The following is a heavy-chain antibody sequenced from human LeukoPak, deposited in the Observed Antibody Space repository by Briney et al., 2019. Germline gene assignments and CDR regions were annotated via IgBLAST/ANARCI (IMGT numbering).Heavy chain of an antibody. D-gene: IGHD1-26*01. Sequence: ASVTVSFTASGYTFTSYDINWVRQATGQGLEWMGWMNPNSGNTGYAQKFQGRVTMTRNTSISTAYMELSSLRSEDTAVYYCARGIVGVVGFTPYWGQGTLVTVSS. CDR2: MNPNSGNT. J-gene: IGHJ4*02. V-gene: IGHV1-8*01. CDR1: GYTFTSYD. CDR3: ARGIVGVVGFTPY.